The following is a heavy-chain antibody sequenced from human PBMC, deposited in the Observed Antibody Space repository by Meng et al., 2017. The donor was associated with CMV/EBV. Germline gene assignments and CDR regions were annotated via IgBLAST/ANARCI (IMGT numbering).Heavy chain of an antibody. Sequence: GGSLGLSCAASGFTFSSYSMNWVRQAPGKGLEWVSSISSSSSYIYYADSVKGRFTISRDNAKNSLYLQMNSLRAEDTAVYYCASGYSSSWTSGYFDYWGQGTLVTVSS. J-gene: IGHJ4*02. CDR1: GFTFSSYS. CDR2: ISSSSSYI. V-gene: IGHV3-21*01. D-gene: IGHD6-13*01. CDR3: ASGYSSSWTSGYFDY.